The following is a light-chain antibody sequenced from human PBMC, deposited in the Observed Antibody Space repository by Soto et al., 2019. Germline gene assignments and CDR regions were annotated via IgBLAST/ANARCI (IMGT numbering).Light chain of an antibody. CDR3: QQYNSYRT. CDR1: QSISSW. Sequence: DIQMTQFRSTLAASVGDRVTITCRASQSISSWLAWYQQKPGKAPKLLIYAASSLESGVPSRFSGSGSGTEFTLTISSLQPDDFATYYCQQYNSYRTFGQGTKVDI. CDR2: AAS. V-gene: IGKV1-5*01. J-gene: IGKJ1*01.